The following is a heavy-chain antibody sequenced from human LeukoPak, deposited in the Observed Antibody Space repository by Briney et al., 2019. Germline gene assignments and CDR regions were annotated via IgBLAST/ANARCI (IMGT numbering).Heavy chain of an antibody. V-gene: IGHV3-30*03. CDR2: ISYDGSNK. J-gene: IGHJ4*02. CDR3: VIVRGYFDSSGTDY. D-gene: IGHD3-9*01. CDR1: GFTFSSYG. Sequence: GGSLRLSCAASGFTFSSYGMHWVRQAPGKGLEWVAVISYDGSNKYYADSVTGRFTLSRDNSKNTLYLQMSSLRAEDTAVYYCVIVRGYFDSSGTDYWGQGTLVTVSS.